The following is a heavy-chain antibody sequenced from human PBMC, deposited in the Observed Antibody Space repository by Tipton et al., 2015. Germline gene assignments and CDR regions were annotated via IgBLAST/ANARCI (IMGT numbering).Heavy chain of an antibody. CDR2: IHHTGNT. Sequence: GLVKPSETLSLICAVSGGSISGSNWWTWVRQPQGKGLEWIAEIHHTGNTNYNPSLRSRVTISVDKSKNEFSLNVRSVTAADTAVYYCARGPRYSGSLDAFDIWGQGTMVTVSS. J-gene: IGHJ3*02. CDR1: GGSISGSNW. CDR3: ARGPRYSGSLDAFDI. V-gene: IGHV4-4*02. D-gene: IGHD1-26*01.